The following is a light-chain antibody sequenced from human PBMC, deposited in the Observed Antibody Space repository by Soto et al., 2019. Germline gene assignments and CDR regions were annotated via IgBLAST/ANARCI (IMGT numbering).Light chain of an antibody. CDR3: QHYNELPLT. CDR1: QSVSTT. V-gene: IGKV3-15*01. J-gene: IGKJ4*01. CDR2: GAS. Sequence: EIVMTQSPTTLSVSPGERATLSCRASQSVSTTLAWYQQKPGQGPRLLIFGASTRAIGIPARFSGSGSGTDFTLTISSLQSEDFAVYYCQHYNELPLTFGGGTKVDIK.